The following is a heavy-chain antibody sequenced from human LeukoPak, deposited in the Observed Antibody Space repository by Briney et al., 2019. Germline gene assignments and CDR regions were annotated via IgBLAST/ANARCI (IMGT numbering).Heavy chain of an antibody. V-gene: IGHV4-59*08. D-gene: IGHD3-3*01. J-gene: IGHJ4*02. CDR2: IYSSGST. Sequence: PSETLSLTCTVSGGSISTHYWSWIRQPPGKGLEYIGFIYSSGSTNYNPSLESRVTMSLDTSKNQFSLKLTSVTAADTAVYYCARSIFGATTNPYYLDYWGQGTLVTVSS. CDR1: GGSISTHY. CDR3: ARSIFGATTNPYYLDY.